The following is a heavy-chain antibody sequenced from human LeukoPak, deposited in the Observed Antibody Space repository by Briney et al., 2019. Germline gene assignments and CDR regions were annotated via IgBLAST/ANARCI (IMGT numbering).Heavy chain of an antibody. CDR2: IYYSGIT. V-gene: IGHV4-59*08. CDR3: ARREPDPDLVATLDY. CDR1: GGSINNYY. D-gene: IGHD5-12*01. Sequence: SSETLSLTCTVSGGSINNYYWNWIRQPPGKGLEWIGYIYYSGITNYKPSLKSRVSISVDTSRNQFSLSLNSVTAADTAVYYCARREPDPDLVATLDYWGQGTLVTVSS. J-gene: IGHJ4*02.